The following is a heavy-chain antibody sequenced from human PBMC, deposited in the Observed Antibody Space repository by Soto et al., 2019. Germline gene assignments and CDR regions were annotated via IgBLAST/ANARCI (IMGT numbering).Heavy chain of an antibody. CDR2: IMPIFRTP. D-gene: IGHD3-3*02. V-gene: IGHV1-69*13. J-gene: IGHJ6*02. CDR1: GGTFSTSA. Sequence: QVQLEQSGAEVKKPGSSVKVSCKASGGTFSTSAISWVRQAPGQGLEWMGGIMPIFRTPDYAQKFQGRVTLTADQSTSTAYMELSGLRSDDTAVYYCARDKDRQQLGGNYYYMLAVWGQGTTVTVSS. CDR3: ARDKDRQQLGGNYYYMLAV.